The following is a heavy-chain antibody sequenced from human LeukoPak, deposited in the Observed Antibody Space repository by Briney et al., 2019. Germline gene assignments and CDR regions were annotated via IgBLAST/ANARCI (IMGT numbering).Heavy chain of an antibody. CDR1: EFTFTSYE. CDR3: ARGPSIAARYDAFDI. CDR2: IRSSGNTI. D-gene: IGHD6-6*01. J-gene: IGHJ3*02. Sequence: GGSLRLSCAASEFTFTSYELNWVRQAPGQGLEWVSYIRSSGNTISYADSVKGRFTISRDNAKNSLYLQVISLRAEDTAVYYCARGPSIAARYDAFDIWGQGTMVTVSS. V-gene: IGHV3-48*03.